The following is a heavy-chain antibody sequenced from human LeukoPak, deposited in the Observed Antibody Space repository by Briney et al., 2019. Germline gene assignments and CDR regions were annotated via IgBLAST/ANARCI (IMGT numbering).Heavy chain of an antibody. CDR3: ARDPSPYSHTVYYFDY. CDR1: GFTFSSYS. CDR2: ISSSSSYI. D-gene: IGHD5-18*01. V-gene: IGHV3-21*01. Sequence: GGSLRLSCAASGFTFSSYSMNWVRQAPGKGLEWVSSISSSSSYIYYADSVKGRFTISRDNAKNSLYLQMNSLRAEDTAVYYCARDPSPYSHTVYYFDYWGQGTLVTVSS. J-gene: IGHJ4*02.